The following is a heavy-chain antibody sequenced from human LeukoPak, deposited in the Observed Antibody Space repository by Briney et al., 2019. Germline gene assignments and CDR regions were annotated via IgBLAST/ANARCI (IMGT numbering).Heavy chain of an antibody. J-gene: IGHJ5*02. D-gene: IGHD6-19*01. Sequence: DSVKVSCKASGYTFTTYGISWVRQAPGQGLEWMGWISAYNGNTNYAQNLQGRVTMTTDTSTSTAYMDLRSLRSDDTAVYYCARNPPQWLEAGVWLDPWGQGTLVTVSS. V-gene: IGHV1-18*01. CDR2: ISAYNGNT. CDR1: GYTFTTYG. CDR3: ARNPPQWLEAGVWLDP.